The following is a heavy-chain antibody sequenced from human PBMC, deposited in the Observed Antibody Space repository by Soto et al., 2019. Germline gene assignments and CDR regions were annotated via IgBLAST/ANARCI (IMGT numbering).Heavy chain of an antibody. CDR3: AKTLVRIAVAVNALDI. D-gene: IGHD6-19*01. CDR1: GFTFSSYG. J-gene: IGHJ3*02. V-gene: IGHV3-30*18. Sequence: GGSLRLSCAASGFTFSSYGMHWVRQAPGKGLEWVAVISYDGSNKYYADSVKGRFTISRDNSKNTLYLQMNSLRAEDTAVYYCAKTLVRIAVAVNALDIWGKGTMVTVSS. CDR2: ISYDGSNK.